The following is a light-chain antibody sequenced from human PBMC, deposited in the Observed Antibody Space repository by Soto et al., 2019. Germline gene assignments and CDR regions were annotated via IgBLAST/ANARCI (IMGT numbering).Light chain of an antibody. Sequence: QSALTQPPSASGSPGQSVTISCTGRSSDIGGYNYVSWYQQRPGKVPRLIIYEVTKRPSGVPDRFSGSKSGNTASLTVSGVPADDEAEYYCCSYACSNNYYLFGPGTKLTVL. CDR3: CSYACSNNYYL. CDR1: SSDIGGYNY. J-gene: IGLJ1*01. V-gene: IGLV2-8*01. CDR2: EVT.